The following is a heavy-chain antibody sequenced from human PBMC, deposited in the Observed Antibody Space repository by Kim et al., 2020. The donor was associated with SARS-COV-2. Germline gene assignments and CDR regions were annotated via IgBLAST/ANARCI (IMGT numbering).Heavy chain of an antibody. J-gene: IGHJ6*03. CDR2: ISGDGGST. CDR3: AKDAARWELLLYMDV. CDR1: GFTFDDYA. D-gene: IGHD1-26*01. V-gene: IGHV3-43*02. Sequence: GGSLRLSCAASGFTFDDYAMHWVRQAPGKGLEWVSLISGDGGSTYYADSVKGRFTISRDNSKNSLYLQMNSLRTEDTALYYCAKDAARWELLLYMDVWGKGTTVTVSS.